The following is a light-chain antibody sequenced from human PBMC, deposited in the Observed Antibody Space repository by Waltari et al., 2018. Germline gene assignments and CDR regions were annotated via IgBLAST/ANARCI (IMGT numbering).Light chain of an antibody. J-gene: IGLJ2*01. CDR1: SNDIGAYDF. V-gene: IGLV2-14*03. CDR3: SSFTTSKTRV. CDR2: DVD. Sequence: QSALIQPASLSASPGQSITISCTGTSNDIGAYDFVSWHQQHPGKVPKLIIYDVDIRPSGLSNRFSGSKSGNTASLTISGLQAEDDSDYYCSSFTTSKTRVFGGGTRVTVL.